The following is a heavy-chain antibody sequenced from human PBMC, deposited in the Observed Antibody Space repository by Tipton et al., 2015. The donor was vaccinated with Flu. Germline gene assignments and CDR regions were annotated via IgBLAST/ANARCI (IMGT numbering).Heavy chain of an antibody. D-gene: IGHD2-2*01. CDR2: IYNSEYT. J-gene: IGHJ4*02. CDR1: GGSIGNYY. V-gene: IGHV4-59*12. Sequence: TLSLTCTVSGGSIGNYYWNWIRQPPGKGLEWIGYIYNSEYTKYSPSPKSRVTISVDTSKKQFSLQLRSVTAADTAVYYCARDPSLGMPDYFDYWGQGTLVTASS. CDR3: ARDPSLGMPDYFDY.